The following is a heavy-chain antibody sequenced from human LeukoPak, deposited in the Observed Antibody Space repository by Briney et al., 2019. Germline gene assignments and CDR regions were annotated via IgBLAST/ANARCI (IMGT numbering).Heavy chain of an antibody. D-gene: IGHD3-9*01. J-gene: IGHJ3*02. Sequence: PGGSLRLSCAASGFTVSSNYMNWVRQAPGKGLEWVSVIYSGGSTYYADSVRGRFTISRDNSKNTLYLQMNSLRAEDTAVYYCARALMYYDILTGRDAFDIWGQGTMVTVSS. V-gene: IGHV3-53*01. CDR2: IYSGGST. CDR3: ARALMYYDILTGRDAFDI. CDR1: GFTVSSNY.